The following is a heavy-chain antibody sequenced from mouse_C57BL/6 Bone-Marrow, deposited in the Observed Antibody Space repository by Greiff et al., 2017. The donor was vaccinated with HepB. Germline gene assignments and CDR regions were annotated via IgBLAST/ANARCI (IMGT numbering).Heavy chain of an antibody. CDR3: ARAPNVSWFAY. CDR1: GYSITSGYY. D-gene: IGHD4-1*01. Sequence: EVQLVESGPGLVKPSQSLSLTCSVTGYSITSGYYWNWIRQFPGNKLEWMGYISYDGSNNYNPSRKNRISITRDTAKNQFFLKLNSVTTEDTATYYCARAPNVSWFAYWGQGTLVTVSA. V-gene: IGHV3-6*01. J-gene: IGHJ3*01. CDR2: ISYDGSN.